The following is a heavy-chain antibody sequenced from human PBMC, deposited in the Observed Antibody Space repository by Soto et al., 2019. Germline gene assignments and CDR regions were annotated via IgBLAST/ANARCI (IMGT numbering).Heavy chain of an antibody. CDR3: ARTSAAGKNYNGMDV. CDR1: GYTFTSYW. J-gene: IGHJ6*02. Sequence: PGESLKISCKGSGYTFTSYWIGWVRHMPGKGLEWMGIIYPSDSETRYSPSFQGQVTISADKSISTAYLQWSSLKASDTAMYYCARTSAAGKNYNGMDVWGQGTTITVS. V-gene: IGHV5-51*01. D-gene: IGHD6-13*01. CDR2: IYPSDSET.